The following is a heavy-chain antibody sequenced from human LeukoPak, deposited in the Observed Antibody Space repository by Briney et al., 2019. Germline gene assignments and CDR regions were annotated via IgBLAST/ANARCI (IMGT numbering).Heavy chain of an antibody. J-gene: IGHJ3*01. CDR3: AKELRVTMIAVVIEAFDL. CDR1: GITFSSYA. V-gene: IGHV3-23*01. CDR2: ITVSGNT. Sequence: GGSLRLSCAASGITFSSYAMNWVRQAPGKGLEWVSGITVSGNTYYAGSVKGRFTISRDNSKNTLYLQMNSLRAEDTAVYYCAKELRVTMIAVVIEAFDLWGQGTMVTVSS. D-gene: IGHD3-22*01.